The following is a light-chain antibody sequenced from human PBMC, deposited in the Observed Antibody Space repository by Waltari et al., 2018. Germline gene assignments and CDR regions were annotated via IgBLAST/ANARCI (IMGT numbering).Light chain of an antibody. J-gene: IGLJ1*01. CDR3: ATWDDSLGGFYV. CDR1: SSNLGSNS. V-gene: IGLV1-47*01. Sequence: QSVLIQSSPTSGAPGQRVSISCSGTSSNLGSNSVYWYQHLPGAAPKLLIYASDQRPPGVPDRFSGSKSGTSASLAISGPRSEDEADYYCATWDDSLGGFYVFGTGTKVTVL. CDR2: ASD.